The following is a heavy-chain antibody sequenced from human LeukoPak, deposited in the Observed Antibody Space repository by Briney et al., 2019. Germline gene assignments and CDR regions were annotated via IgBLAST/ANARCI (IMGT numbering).Heavy chain of an antibody. CDR2: TYYRSKWCD. V-gene: IGHV6-1*01. D-gene: IGHD2-2*03. Sequence: SQTLSLTCAISGDSVSSKSAAWNWIRQSPSRGLEWLGRTYYRSKWCDDYAVSVKSRITINPDTSKNQFSLQLSSVTAADTAVYYCARHGSHSYYYYYYMDVWGKGTTVTVFS. CDR1: GDSVSSKSAA. J-gene: IGHJ6*03. CDR3: ARHGSHSYYYYYYMDV.